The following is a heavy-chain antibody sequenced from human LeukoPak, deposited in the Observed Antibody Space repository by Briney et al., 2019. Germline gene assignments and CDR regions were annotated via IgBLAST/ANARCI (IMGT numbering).Heavy chain of an antibody. V-gene: IGHV4-59*01. Sequence: SETLSLTCTVSGRSISSYYWSWIRQPPGKGLEWIGYIYYSGSTNYNPSLKSRVTISVDTSKNQFSLKLSSVTAADTAVYYCALEGRRGYGSGGYSFDYWGQGTLVTVSS. CDR1: GRSISSYY. J-gene: IGHJ4*02. CDR3: ALEGRRGYGSGGYSFDY. CDR2: IYYSGST. D-gene: IGHD3-10*01.